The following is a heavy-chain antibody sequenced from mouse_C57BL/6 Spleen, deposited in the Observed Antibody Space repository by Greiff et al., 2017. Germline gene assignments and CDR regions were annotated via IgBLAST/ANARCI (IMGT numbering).Heavy chain of an antibody. CDR3: ARTPNWAGYYYAMDY. D-gene: IGHD4-1*01. Sequence: EVQLQQSGPELVKPGASVKIPCKASGYTFTDYNMDWVKQSHGKSLEWIGDINPNNGGTIYNQKFKGKATLTVDKSSSTAYMELRSLTSEDTAVYYCARTPNWAGYYYAMDYWGQGTSVTVSS. CDR1: GYTFTDYN. J-gene: IGHJ4*01. CDR2: INPNNGGT. V-gene: IGHV1-18*01.